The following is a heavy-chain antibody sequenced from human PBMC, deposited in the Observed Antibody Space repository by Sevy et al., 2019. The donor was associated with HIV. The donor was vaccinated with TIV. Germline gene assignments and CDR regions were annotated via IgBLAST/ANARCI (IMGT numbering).Heavy chain of an antibody. Sequence: GESLKISCKGSGYRFISYWIGWVRQMPGKGLEWMRIIYPGHSDIRYSPSLQGQVTISADKSISTAYLQWSSLQASDTAMYFCARRGFDISGYPQYYFDYWGQGTLVTVSS. J-gene: IGHJ4*02. CDR2: IYPGHSDI. D-gene: IGHD3-22*01. CDR3: ARRGFDISGYPQYYFDY. V-gene: IGHV5-51*01. CDR1: GYRFISYW.